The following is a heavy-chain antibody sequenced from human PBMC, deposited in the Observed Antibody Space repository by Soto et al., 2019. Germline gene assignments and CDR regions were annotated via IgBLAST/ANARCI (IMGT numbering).Heavy chain of an antibody. J-gene: IGHJ4*02. CDR2: IVVGSGNT. CDR3: AADYIWGSYRYPTAF. CDR1: GFTFTSSA. V-gene: IGHV1-58*02. Sequence: QMQLVQSGPEVKKPGTSVKVSCKASGFTFTSSAMQWVRQARGQRLEWIGWIVVGSGNTNYAQKFQERVTITRDMSTSTAYMQLSSLRSEDTALYYCAADYIWGSYRYPTAFWGQGTLVTVSS. D-gene: IGHD3-16*02.